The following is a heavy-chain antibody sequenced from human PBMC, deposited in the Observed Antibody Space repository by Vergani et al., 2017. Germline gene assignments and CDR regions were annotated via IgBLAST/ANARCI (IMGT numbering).Heavy chain of an antibody. CDR3: ARDWGGHYYDSSGYYYSYYYGMDV. CDR2: VYTSGST. J-gene: IGHJ6*02. CDR1: GYSISSGYY. Sequence: QVQLQESGPGLVKPSETLSLTCPVSGYSISSGYYWGWIRQPPGKGLEWIGCVYTSGSTNYNPSLKSRVTISVDTSKHQFTLKLSSVTAADTAVYYCARDWGGHYYDSSGYYYSYYYGMDVWGQGTTVTVSS. V-gene: IGHV4-38-2*02. D-gene: IGHD3-22*01.